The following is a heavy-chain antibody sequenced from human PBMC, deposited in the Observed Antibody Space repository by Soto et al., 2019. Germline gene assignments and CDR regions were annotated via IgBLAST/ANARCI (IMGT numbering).Heavy chain of an antibody. CDR2: ISSSSSYT. CDR1: GFTFSDYY. J-gene: IGHJ4*02. CDR3: ARDGGYNWNVGENFDY. Sequence: GGSLRLSCAASGFTFSDYYMSWIRQAPGKGLEWVSYISSSSSYTNYADSVKGRFTISRDNAKNSLYLQMNSLRAEDTAVYYCARDGGYNWNVGENFDYWGQGTLVTVSS. V-gene: IGHV3-11*06. D-gene: IGHD1-20*01.